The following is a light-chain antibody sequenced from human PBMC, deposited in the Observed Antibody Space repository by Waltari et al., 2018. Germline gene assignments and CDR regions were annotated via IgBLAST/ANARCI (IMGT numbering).Light chain of an antibody. V-gene: IGLV1-44*01. CDR3: ATWDDSPTGHWV. J-gene: IGLJ3*02. Sequence: QSVLTQPPSASGPPGQRVPISCSGRASNIGAQVVNWYQQFTGKAPKPVIYRNEQRPSGVPDRFSGSKSGTSASLAISGLQSEDEADYYCATWDDSPTGHWVFGGGTKVTVL. CDR1: ASNIGAQV. CDR2: RNE.